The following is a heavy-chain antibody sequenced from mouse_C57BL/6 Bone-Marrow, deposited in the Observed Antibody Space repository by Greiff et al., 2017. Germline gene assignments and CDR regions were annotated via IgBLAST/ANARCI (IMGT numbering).Heavy chain of an antibody. Sequence: QVQLKQPGAELVKPGASVKMSCKASGYTFTSYWITWVKQRPGQGLEWIGDIYPGSGSTNYNEKFKSKATLTVDTSSSTAYMQLSSLTSEDSAVYYCARRRFYYGNLDYWGQGTTLTVSS. CDR1: GYTFTSYW. CDR3: ARRRFYYGNLDY. V-gene: IGHV1-55*01. J-gene: IGHJ2*01. CDR2: IYPGSGST. D-gene: IGHD2-1*01.